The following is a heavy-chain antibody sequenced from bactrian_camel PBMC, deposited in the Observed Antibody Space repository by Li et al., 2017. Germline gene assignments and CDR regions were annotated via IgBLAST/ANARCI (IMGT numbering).Heavy chain of an antibody. CDR2: IVTLGGTT. V-gene: IGHV3S1*01. D-gene: IGHD5*01. J-gene: IGHJ4*01. CDR3: AAGWSYGVGTLLRRHYDY. Sequence: HVQLVESGGGSVQAGESRRLSCVTSGYTSTTSCVAWVRQAPGKQREGVAAIVTLGGTTYYADSVTGRFTISQDNAKKTTYLQMDQLKTEDTAIYYCAAGWSYGVGTLLRRHYDYWGQGTQVTVS. CDR1: GYTSTTSC.